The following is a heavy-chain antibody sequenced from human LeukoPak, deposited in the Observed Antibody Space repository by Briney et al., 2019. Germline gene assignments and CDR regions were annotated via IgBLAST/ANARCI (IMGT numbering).Heavy chain of an antibody. V-gene: IGHV3-23*01. CDR2: ISGSGGST. D-gene: IGHD2-15*01. Sequence: GGSLRLSCAASGFTFSSYAMSWVRQAPGKGLEWVSAISGSGGSTYYADSVKGRFTISRDNSKNTLYLQMNSLRAEDTAVYYCAKDRLRIGSGGTFDAFDIWGQGTMVTVSS. J-gene: IGHJ3*02. CDR3: AKDRLRIGSGGTFDAFDI. CDR1: GFTFSSYA.